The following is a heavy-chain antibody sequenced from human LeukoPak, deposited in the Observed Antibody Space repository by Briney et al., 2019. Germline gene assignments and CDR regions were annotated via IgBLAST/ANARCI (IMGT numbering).Heavy chain of an antibody. Sequence: PGGSLRLSCAASGLTFSSYGMHWVRQAPGKGLEWVAVIWYDGSNKYYADSVKGRFTISRDNSKNTLYLQMNSLRAEDTAVYYCAKGGSRRRYSYYMDVWGKGTTVTVSS. CDR2: IWYDGSNK. CDR1: GLTFSSYG. J-gene: IGHJ6*03. D-gene: IGHD3-9*01. V-gene: IGHV3-33*06. CDR3: AKGGSRRRYSYYMDV.